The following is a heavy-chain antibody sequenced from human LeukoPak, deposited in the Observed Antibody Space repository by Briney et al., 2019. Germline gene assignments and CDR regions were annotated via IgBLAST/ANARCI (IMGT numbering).Heavy chain of an antibody. Sequence: GGSLRLSCEASGFAFSFSAMTWVRQAPGTGLEWVSTINANAINTYYADSVKGRFTISRDNSKSTLYLQLNSLRAEDTAVYYCADLGTPYWGQGTLVTVSS. V-gene: IGHV3-23*01. CDR2: INANAINT. CDR3: ADLGTPY. CDR1: GFAFSFSA. J-gene: IGHJ4*02.